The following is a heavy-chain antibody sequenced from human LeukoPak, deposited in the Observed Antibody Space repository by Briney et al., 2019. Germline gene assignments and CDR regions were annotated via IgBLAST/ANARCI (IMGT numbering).Heavy chain of an antibody. Sequence: PGGSLRLSCAASGFTFSSYEMNWVRQAPGKGLEWVSYISSSAGTTYYADSVKGRITISRDNAKNSLYLQMNSLRAEDTAVYFCARQQQQLWYDWGQGTLVTVSS. CDR1: GFTFSSYE. CDR2: ISSSAGTT. J-gene: IGHJ4*02. V-gene: IGHV3-48*03. CDR3: ARQQQQLWYD. D-gene: IGHD5-18*01.